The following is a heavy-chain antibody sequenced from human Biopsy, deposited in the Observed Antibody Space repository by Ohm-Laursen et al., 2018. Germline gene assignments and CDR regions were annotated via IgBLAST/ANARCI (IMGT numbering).Heavy chain of an antibody. D-gene: IGHD7-27*01. CDR1: GGSIKSYY. CDR2: IYYTGHT. J-gene: IGHJ4*02. CDR3: ARLTGDPSY. Sequence: PGTLSLTCTVSGGSIKSYYWNWIRQSPGKGLEWIGFIYYTGHTNYNPSLKSRATISVDTSKNQFSLKVTSVTAADTAVYYCARLTGDPSYWGQGILVTVSS. V-gene: IGHV4-59*01.